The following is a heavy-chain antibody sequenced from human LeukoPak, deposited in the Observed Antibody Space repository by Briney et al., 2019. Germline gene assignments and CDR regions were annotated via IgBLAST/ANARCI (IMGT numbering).Heavy chain of an antibody. D-gene: IGHD3-3*01. CDR2: ISGSGGST. CDR3: ASFGVVLQSRWFDP. J-gene: IGHJ5*02. Sequence: PGGSLRLSCAASGFTFSSYAMSWVRQAPGKGLEWVSAISGSGGSTYYADSVKGRFTISRDNSKNTLYLQMNSLRAEDTAVYYCASFGVVLQSRWFDPWGQGTLVTVSS. V-gene: IGHV3-23*01. CDR1: GFTFSSYA.